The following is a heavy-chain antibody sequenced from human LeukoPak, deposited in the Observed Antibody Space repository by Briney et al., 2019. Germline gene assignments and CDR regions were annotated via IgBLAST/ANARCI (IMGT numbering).Heavy chain of an antibody. D-gene: IGHD2-15*01. V-gene: IGHV3-30-3*01. J-gene: IGHJ5*02. CDR2: ISYDGSNK. CDR1: GFTFSSYA. CDR3: ARGLQRSHTLFNWFDP. Sequence: GGSLRLSCAASGFTFSSYAMHWVRQAPGKGLEWVAVISYDGSNKYYADSVKGRFTISRDNSKNTLYLQMNSLRAEDTAVYYCARGLQRSHTLFNWFDPWGQGTLVTVSS.